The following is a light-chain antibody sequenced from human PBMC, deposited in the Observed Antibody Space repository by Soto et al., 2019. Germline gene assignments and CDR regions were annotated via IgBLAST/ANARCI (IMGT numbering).Light chain of an antibody. Sequence: EIVMTLSPAALSVSPGERVTLSCRASESLSTYLAWYQHKPGQAPRLLIYGASTKATGIPARFSGSGSATDFTLTISSLQSEDFAVYYCQSYNDWPFSFGQGTKVEIK. J-gene: IGKJ2*01. CDR3: QSYNDWPFS. CDR2: GAS. CDR1: ESLSTY. V-gene: IGKV3-15*01.